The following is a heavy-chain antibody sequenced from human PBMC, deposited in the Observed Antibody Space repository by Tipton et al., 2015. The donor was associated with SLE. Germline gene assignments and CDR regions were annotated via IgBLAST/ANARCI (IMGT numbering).Heavy chain of an antibody. D-gene: IGHD6-13*01. CDR3: ARGLRGSSSLYY. Sequence: TLSLTCIVSGGSISSGAYLWSWIRQHPGKGLEWIGYIYYSGRTYYNPSLKSRISISVDTSKNQFSLKLSSVTAADTAVYYCARGLRGSSSLYYWGQGTLVTVSS. CDR1: GGSISSGAYL. V-gene: IGHV4-31*03. CDR2: IYYSGRT. J-gene: IGHJ4*02.